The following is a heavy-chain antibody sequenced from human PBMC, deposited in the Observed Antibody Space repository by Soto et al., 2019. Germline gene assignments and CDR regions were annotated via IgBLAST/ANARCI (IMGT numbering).Heavy chain of an antibody. V-gene: IGHV3-11*01. D-gene: IGHD4-17*01. CDR3: ARDGTEYYGEYYDY. CDR1: GFTFSDYY. CDR2: IGTRGNTK. J-gene: IGHJ4*02. Sequence: AGGSLRLSCATSGFTFSDYYMSWIRQAPGKGLEWVSYIGTRGNTKYYADSVRGRFTISRDNAKNSLNLQMNSLRADDTAVYYCARDGTEYYGEYYDYWGQGIPVTVSS.